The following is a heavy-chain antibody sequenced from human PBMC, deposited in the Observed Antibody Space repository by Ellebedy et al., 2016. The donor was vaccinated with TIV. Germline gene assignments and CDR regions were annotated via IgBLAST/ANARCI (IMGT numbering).Heavy chain of an antibody. V-gene: IGHV3-7*04. CDR1: GFTLSSYW. CDR2: IKEDGGER. J-gene: IGHJ6*02. CDR3: ARAVGAMWGKYGMDV. Sequence: GESLKISXAASGFTLSSYWMSWVRQAPGKGLEWVASIKEDGGERWYVDSVKGRFTISRDNAKNSLYLQMSSLRAEDTALYYCARAVGAMWGKYGMDVWGQGTTVTVSS. D-gene: IGHD1-26*01.